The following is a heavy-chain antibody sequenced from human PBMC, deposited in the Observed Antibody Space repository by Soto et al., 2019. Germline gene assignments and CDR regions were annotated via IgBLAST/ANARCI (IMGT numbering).Heavy chain of an antibody. J-gene: IGHJ5*01. Sequence: QVQLQESGPGLVKPSETLSLTCTVSGASINSGAYYWSWISQLPGKGLEWIGYINYRGTTYFHPSLKSRVAISRDTSQNQFSLRVISMTAADTAVYFCARVSATGTRWFDSWGQGTLVTVSS. D-gene: IGHD3-9*01. CDR3: ARVSATGTRWFDS. CDR2: INYRGTT. V-gene: IGHV4-31*03. CDR1: GASINSGAYY.